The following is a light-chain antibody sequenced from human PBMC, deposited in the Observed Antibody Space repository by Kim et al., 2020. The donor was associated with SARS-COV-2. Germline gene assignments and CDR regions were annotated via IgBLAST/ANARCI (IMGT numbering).Light chain of an antibody. Sequence: EIVLTQSPGTLSLSPGERATLSCRASQSVTNNFLAWYQQKPGQAPRLLIYGASSRATGIPVRFSGSGSGTDFTLTISRLEPEDFAVYYCQQYGSSPRTFGQGTKVDIK. CDR1: QSVTNNF. CDR3: QQYGSSPRT. CDR2: GAS. V-gene: IGKV3-20*01. J-gene: IGKJ1*01.